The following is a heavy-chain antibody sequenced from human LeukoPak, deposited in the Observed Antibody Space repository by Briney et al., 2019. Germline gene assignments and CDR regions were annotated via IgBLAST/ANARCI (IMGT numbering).Heavy chain of an antibody. CDR3: TTGLSGSYTTDY. D-gene: IGHD1-26*01. CDR2: IKSKTDGGTT. J-gene: IGHJ4*02. Sequence: GGSLRLSCAASGFTFSNAWMSWVRQAPGKGLEWVGRIKSKTDGGTTDYAAPVKGRFTISRDDSKNTLYLQMNSLKTEDTAVYYCTTGLSGSYTTDYWGKGTLVTVSS. V-gene: IGHV3-15*01. CDR1: GFTFSNAW.